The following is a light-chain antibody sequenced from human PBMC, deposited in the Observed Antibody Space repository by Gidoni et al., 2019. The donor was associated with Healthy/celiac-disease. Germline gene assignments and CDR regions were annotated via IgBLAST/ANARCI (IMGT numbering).Light chain of an antibody. CDR3: QQYGSSPGGT. CDR1: QSVSSSY. CDR2: GAS. Sequence: EIVLTQSPGTLSLSPGARATLSCRASQSVSSSYLAWYQQKPGQAPRLLIYGASSRATGIPDRFSGSGSGTDFTLTISRLEPEDFAVYYCQQYGSSPGGTFGQGTKVEIK. J-gene: IGKJ1*01. V-gene: IGKV3-20*01.